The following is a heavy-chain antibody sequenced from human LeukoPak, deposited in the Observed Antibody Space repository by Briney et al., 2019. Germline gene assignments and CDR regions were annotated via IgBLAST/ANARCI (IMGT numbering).Heavy chain of an antibody. CDR2: ISYSGTN. J-gene: IGHJ5*02. Sequence: GSLRLSCAASGFTFSRFWMHWVRQPPGKGLEWIGSISYSGTNYNNPSLKSRVSISIDTSKNQFSVKLTSVTAADTAMYYCASLGTLRSWGQGTLVTVSS. V-gene: IGHV4-59*05. D-gene: IGHD7-27*01. CDR1: GFTFSRFW. CDR3: ASLGTLRS.